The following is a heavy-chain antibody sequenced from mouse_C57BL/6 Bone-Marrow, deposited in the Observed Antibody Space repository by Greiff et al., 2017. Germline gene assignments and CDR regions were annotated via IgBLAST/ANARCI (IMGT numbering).Heavy chain of an antibody. D-gene: IGHD1-1*01. J-gene: IGHJ2*01. V-gene: IGHV1-81*01. Sequence: VLLQQSGAELARPGASVTLSCKASGYTFTSYGLSWVKQRTGQGLEWIGEIYPRSGNTYYNEKFKGKATLTADKSSRTAYMELRSLTSEDSAVYFGANPITTRGYYFDYWGQGTTLTVSS. CDR3: ANPITTRGYYFDY. CDR1: GYTFTSYG. CDR2: IYPRSGNT.